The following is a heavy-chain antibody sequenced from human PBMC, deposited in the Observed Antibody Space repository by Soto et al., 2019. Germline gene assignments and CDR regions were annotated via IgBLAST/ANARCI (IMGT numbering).Heavy chain of an antibody. CDR3: AHRRRSHFWSGYAT. CDR2: IYWDDDK. CDR1: GFSLSTSGVG. J-gene: IGHJ5*02. Sequence: QITLKESGPTLVKPTQTLTLTCTFSGFSLSTSGVGVGWIRQPPGKALEWLALIYWDDDKRYSPSLKSRLTITQDTSKNQVVLTMTNMDPVDTATYYCAHRRRSHFWSGYATWGQGTLVTVSS. V-gene: IGHV2-5*02. D-gene: IGHD3-3*02.